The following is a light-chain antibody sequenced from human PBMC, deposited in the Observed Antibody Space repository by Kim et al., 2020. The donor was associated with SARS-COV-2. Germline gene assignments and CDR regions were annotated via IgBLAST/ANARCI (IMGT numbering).Light chain of an antibody. CDR1: QSVTKY. CDR2: DAS. V-gene: IGKV1-39*01. Sequence: DIQLTQSPSSLSASIGDRVTITCRASQSVTKYLNWYQQKFGKAPKLLIFDASSLKDGVPSRFTGSGSGTDFTLTISGLQPEDFGTYYCQQSSNLPPTFGQGTKVDIK. CDR3: QQSSNLPPT. J-gene: IGKJ1*01.